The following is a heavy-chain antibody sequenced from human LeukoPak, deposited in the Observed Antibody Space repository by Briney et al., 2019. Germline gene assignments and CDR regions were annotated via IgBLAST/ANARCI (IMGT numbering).Heavy chain of an antibody. J-gene: IGHJ4*02. Sequence: GESLKISCKGSGHSFSSYWIAWVRQMPGKGLEWMGIIYPGDSDIRYSPSFQGQVTISADKSISTAYLQWSSLKASDTAMYYCARHLGGVGAAAGRVFDYWGQGTLVTVSS. CDR1: GHSFSSYW. CDR2: IYPGDSDI. D-gene: IGHD6-13*01. CDR3: ARHLGGVGAAAGRVFDY. V-gene: IGHV5-51*01.